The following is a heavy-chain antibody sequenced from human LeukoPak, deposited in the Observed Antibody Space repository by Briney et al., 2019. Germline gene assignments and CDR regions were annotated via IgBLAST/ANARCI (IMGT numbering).Heavy chain of an antibody. CDR1: GFTFSHHG. J-gene: IGHJ4*02. V-gene: IGHV3-23*01. Sequence: GGTLRLSCAASGFTFSHHGMNWVRQAPGKGLEWVSGVGPSGARTYYADSVKGRFTVSRDNSKNMVILQMNSLRAEDTAIYYCAKDDAYLQYDDWGQGTLVTVSS. CDR2: VGPSGART. CDR3: AKDDAYLQYDD. D-gene: IGHD5-24*01.